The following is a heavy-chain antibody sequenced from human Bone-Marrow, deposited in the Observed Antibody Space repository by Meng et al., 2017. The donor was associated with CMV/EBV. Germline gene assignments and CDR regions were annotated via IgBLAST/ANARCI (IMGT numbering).Heavy chain of an antibody. J-gene: IGHJ2*01. CDR1: GFTFSSYW. D-gene: IGHD2-2*02. V-gene: IGHV3-7*01. Sequence: GESLKISCAASGFTFSSYWKSWVRQAPGKGLEWVANIKQDGSEKYYVDSVKGRFTISRDNAKNSLYLQMNSLRAEDTAVYYCARPTADCSRTSCYNWYFDLGGRRTLVAVAS. CDR2: IKQDGSEK. CDR3: ARPTADCSRTSCYNWYFDL.